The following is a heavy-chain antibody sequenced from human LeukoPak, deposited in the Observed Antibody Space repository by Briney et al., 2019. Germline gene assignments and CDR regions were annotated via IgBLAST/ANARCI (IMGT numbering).Heavy chain of an antibody. V-gene: IGHV4-4*07. Sequence: SETLSLTCTVSGGSISSYYWTWIRQPAGKGLEWIGRVYTGGSTNYNPSLKSRVTMSVDTSRNQFSLKLSSVTAADTAEYYCATVMVRGEGAYDIWGQGTMVTVSS. CDR1: GGSISSYY. J-gene: IGHJ3*02. D-gene: IGHD3-10*01. CDR3: ATVMVRGEGAYDI. CDR2: VYTGGST.